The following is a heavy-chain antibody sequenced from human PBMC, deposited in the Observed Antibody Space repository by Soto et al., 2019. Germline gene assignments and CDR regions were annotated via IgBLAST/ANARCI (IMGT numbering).Heavy chain of an antibody. CDR1: GFTLTTYG. CDR2: MSYDGTKA. D-gene: IGHD6-13*01. CDR3: AKEFGSTWIDH. Sequence: GGSLRLSCAASGFTLTTYGMHWVRQAPGKGLEWVAAMSYDGTKAYYADSGKGRFTISRDSSRNTLFLQLNSLRAEDTAVYYCAKEFGSTWIDHWGEGTLVTVSS. V-gene: IGHV3-30*18. J-gene: IGHJ4*02.